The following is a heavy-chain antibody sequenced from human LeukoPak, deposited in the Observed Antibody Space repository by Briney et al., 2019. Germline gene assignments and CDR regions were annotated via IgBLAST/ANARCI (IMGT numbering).Heavy chain of an antibody. J-gene: IGHJ4*02. D-gene: IGHD6-19*01. V-gene: IGHV3-23*01. Sequence: GGSLRLSCAASGFTFSDYYMSWIRQAPGKGLEWVSAISGSGGSTYYADSVKGRFTISRDNSKNKLYLQMNSLRAEDTAVYYCATAGSSGWYYFDYWGQGTLVTVSS. CDR2: ISGSGGST. CDR3: ATAGSSGWYYFDY. CDR1: GFTFSDYY.